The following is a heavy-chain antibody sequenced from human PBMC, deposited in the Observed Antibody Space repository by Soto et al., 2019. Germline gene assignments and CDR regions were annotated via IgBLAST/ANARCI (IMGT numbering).Heavy chain of an antibody. CDR2: ISAYNGNT. CDR3: ARRYCSSTSCYNYYYYYGMDV. Sequence: ASVKVSCKASGYTFTSYGISWVRQAPGQGLEWMGWISAYNGNTNYAQKLQGRVTMTTDTSTSTAYMELRSLRSDDTAVYYCARRYCSSTSCYNYYYYYGMDVWGQGTTVTVS. J-gene: IGHJ6*02. D-gene: IGHD2-2*01. CDR1: GYTFTSYG. V-gene: IGHV1-18*01.